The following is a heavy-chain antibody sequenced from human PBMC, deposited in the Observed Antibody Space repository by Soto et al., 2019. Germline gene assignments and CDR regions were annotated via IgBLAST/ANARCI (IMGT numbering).Heavy chain of an antibody. Sequence: ASVKVSCKASGGTFSSYAISWVRQAPGQGLEWMGGIIPIFGTANYAQKFQGRVTITADKSTSTAYMELSSLRSEDTAVYYCARDPPLDTAMVTNWFDPWGQGTLVTAPQ. CDR1: GGTFSSYA. CDR3: ARDPPLDTAMVTNWFDP. D-gene: IGHD5-18*01. J-gene: IGHJ5*02. CDR2: IIPIFGTA. V-gene: IGHV1-69*06.